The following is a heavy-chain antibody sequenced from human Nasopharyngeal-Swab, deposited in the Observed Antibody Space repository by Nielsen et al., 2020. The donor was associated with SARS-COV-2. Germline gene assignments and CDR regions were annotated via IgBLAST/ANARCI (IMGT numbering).Heavy chain of an antibody. D-gene: IGHD3-16*01. CDR3: VFLSFGY. CDR2: IRNKDKRYTT. J-gene: IGHJ4*02. Sequence: GGSLRLSCAASGFGFSAHYMDWVRQAPGMGLEWVGRIRNKDKRYTTEYAASVKGRFTISRDDSKNSLYLQMNSLKTEDAAVYYCVFLSFGYWGQGTLVTVSS. V-gene: IGHV3-72*01. CDR1: GFGFSAHY.